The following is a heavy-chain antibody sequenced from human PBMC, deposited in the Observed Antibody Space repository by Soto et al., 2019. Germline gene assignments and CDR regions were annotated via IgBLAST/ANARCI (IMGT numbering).Heavy chain of an antibody. CDR3: ARDAAVAGETDRFDY. V-gene: IGHV4-4*02. D-gene: IGHD6-19*01. CDR2: IYQNGHT. J-gene: IGHJ4*02. CDR1: SGSIKTDVW. Sequence: SETLSLTCTVSSGSIKTDVWWSWLRRPPGKGLEWIGEIYQNGHTNYNPSLKSRVTMSVDTSKNHFSLMLTSVTAADTAMYYCARDAAVAGETDRFDYWGQGILVTVSS.